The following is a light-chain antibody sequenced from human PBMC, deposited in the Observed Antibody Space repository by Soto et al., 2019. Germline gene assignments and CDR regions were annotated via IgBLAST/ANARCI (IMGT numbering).Light chain of an antibody. Sequence: EFVLTQSPGTLSLSPGERATLSCRASQSVSSSYLAWYQQKPGQAPRLLIYGASSRATGIPDRFSGSGSGTDFTLTISRLEPEDFAVYYCQQYGSSPYTFGGGTKVDIK. CDR2: GAS. V-gene: IGKV3-20*01. J-gene: IGKJ4*01. CDR1: QSVSSSY. CDR3: QQYGSSPYT.